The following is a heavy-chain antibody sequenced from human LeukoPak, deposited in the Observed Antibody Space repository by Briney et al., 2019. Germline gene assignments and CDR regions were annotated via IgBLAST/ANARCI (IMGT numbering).Heavy chain of an antibody. CDR1: GFTFSGSA. J-gene: IGHJ6*03. CDR3: TRLDTVTTYAAYYYYMDV. Sequence: GGSLRLSCAASGFTFSGSAMHWVRQASGKGLEWVGRIRSKANSYATAYAASVKGRFTISRDDSKNTAYLQVNSLKTEDTAVYYCTRLDTVTTYAAYYYYMDVWGKGTTVTVSS. CDR2: IRSKANSYAT. V-gene: IGHV3-73*01. D-gene: IGHD4-17*01.